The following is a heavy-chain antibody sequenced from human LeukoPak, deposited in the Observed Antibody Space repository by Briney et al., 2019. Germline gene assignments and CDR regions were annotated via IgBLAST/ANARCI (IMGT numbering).Heavy chain of an antibody. CDR1: GFTFSSYA. V-gene: IGHV3-23*01. J-gene: IGHJ4*02. CDR2: ISGSGGST. D-gene: IGHD3-10*01. Sequence: GGSLRLSCAASGFTFSSYAMSWVRQAPGKGLEWVSVISGSGGSTYYADSVKGRFTISRDNSKNTLYLQMNSPRAEDTAVYYCAKEEDYYGSGSYRYWGQGTLVTVSS. CDR3: AKEEDYYGSGSYRY.